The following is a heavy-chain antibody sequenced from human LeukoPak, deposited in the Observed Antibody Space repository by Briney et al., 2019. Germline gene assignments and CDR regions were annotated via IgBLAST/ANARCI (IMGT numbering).Heavy chain of an antibody. J-gene: IGHJ4*02. CDR1: GGSIRSSSYY. V-gene: IGHV4-39*02. Sequence: SETLSLTCTVSGGSIRSSSYYWGWIRQPPGKGLEWIGSIYYSGSTYYNPSLKSRVTISVDTSKNQFSLKLSSVTAADTAVYYCVRDRLVASTWDYWGQGTLVTVSS. CDR3: VRDRLVASTWDY. CDR2: IYYSGST. D-gene: IGHD2-8*02.